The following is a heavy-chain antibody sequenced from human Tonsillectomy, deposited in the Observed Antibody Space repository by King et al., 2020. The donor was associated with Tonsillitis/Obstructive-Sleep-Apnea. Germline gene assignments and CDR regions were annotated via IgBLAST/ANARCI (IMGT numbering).Heavy chain of an antibody. CDR3: ARRKSDTTWSFDY. Sequence: QLVQSGAEVKKPGESLKISCKASGYSFTIYWIAWVRQVPGKGLEWMGIIYPGDSDTTYSPSFQGQVTISADQSTSTTYLQWSSLQASDTAMYYCARRKSDTTWSFDYWGQGTLVTVSS. J-gene: IGHJ4*02. CDR1: GYSFTIYW. V-gene: IGHV5-51*03. CDR2: IYPGDSDT. D-gene: IGHD3-3*01.